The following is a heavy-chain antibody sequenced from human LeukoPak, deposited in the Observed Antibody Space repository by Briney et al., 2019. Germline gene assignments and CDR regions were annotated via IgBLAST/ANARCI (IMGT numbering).Heavy chain of an antibody. CDR2: IRDSAYRT. Sequence: GGSLRLSCAASRFTFSNYAMSWVRQAPGKGLEWVSSIRDSAYRTYYADSVKGRFTISRDNSKNTLYLQMNSLRREDTAVYYCARDGEDCSDGSCYLYSYMDVWGKGTTVTVSS. V-gene: IGHV3-23*01. D-gene: IGHD2-15*01. CDR3: ARDGEDCSDGSCYLYSYMDV. J-gene: IGHJ6*03. CDR1: RFTFSNYA.